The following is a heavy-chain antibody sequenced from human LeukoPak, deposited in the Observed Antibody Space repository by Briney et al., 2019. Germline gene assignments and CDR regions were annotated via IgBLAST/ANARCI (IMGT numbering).Heavy chain of an antibody. J-gene: IGHJ4*01. Sequence: SETLSLTCTVSGGSISSYYWSWIRQPPGKGLEWIGYIYYSGSTNYNPSLKSRVTISVDTSKNQFSLKLSSVTAADTAVYYCARHGGSYYVFDYWGHGTLVTVSS. CDR1: GGSISSYY. D-gene: IGHD1-26*01. CDR2: IYYSGST. V-gene: IGHV4-59*08. CDR3: ARHGGSYYVFDY.